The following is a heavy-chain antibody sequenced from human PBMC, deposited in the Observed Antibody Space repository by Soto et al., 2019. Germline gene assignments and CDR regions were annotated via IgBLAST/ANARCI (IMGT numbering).Heavy chain of an antibody. CDR1: GYTFTGYY. Sequence: QVQLVQSGAEVKKPGASVKVSCKASGYTFTGYYMHWVRQAPGQVLEWMGWINPNSGGTNYAQKFQGRVTMTRDTSISTAYMELSRLRSDDTAVYYCAREVLWFGELSVYYYYYGMDVWGQGTTVTVSS. J-gene: IGHJ6*02. CDR3: AREVLWFGELSVYYYYYGMDV. V-gene: IGHV1-2*02. CDR2: INPNSGGT. D-gene: IGHD3-10*01.